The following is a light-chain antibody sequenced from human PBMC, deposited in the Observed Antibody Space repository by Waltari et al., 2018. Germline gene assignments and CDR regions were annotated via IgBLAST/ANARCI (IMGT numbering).Light chain of an antibody. Sequence: EIVLTQSPGTLSLSPGERATHSCRARQSVSSSYLAWYQQKPGQAPRLLIYGASRRAPGIPDRFSGSGSGTDFTLTISRLEPEDFAVYYCQQYRTFGQGTRLEIK. CDR3: QQYRT. J-gene: IGKJ5*01. CDR1: QSVSSSY. V-gene: IGKV3-20*01. CDR2: GAS.